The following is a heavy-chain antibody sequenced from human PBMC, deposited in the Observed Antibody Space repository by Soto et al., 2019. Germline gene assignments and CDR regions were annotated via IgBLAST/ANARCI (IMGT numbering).Heavy chain of an antibody. J-gene: IGHJ4*02. CDR1: GCSLISGPYC. Sequence: SETLSLTCTVSGCSLISGPYCWGWIRPPPGKGLEWIGSIYYSGSTNYNPSLKSRVTISVDTSKNQFSLKLSSVTAADTAVYYCARRYGANFDYWGQGTLVTVS. CDR2: IYYSGST. D-gene: IGHD4-17*01. V-gene: IGHV4-61*01. CDR3: ARRYGANFDY.